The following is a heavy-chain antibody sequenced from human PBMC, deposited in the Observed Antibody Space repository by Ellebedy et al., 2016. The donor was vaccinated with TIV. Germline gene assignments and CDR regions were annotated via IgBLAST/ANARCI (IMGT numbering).Heavy chain of an antibody. Sequence: PGGSLRLSCAGSGFTFADYGMNWVRHVPGKGLEWVSGLNWNGRKTGYADSVKGRFTISRDNAKSTLSLVMNSLRADDTAMYYCAIEGNGDDKAAFDLWGQGTLVTVSS. CDR2: LNWNGRKT. CDR3: AIEGNGDDKAAFDL. J-gene: IGHJ3*01. V-gene: IGHV3-20*04. CDR1: GFTFADYG. D-gene: IGHD3-10*01.